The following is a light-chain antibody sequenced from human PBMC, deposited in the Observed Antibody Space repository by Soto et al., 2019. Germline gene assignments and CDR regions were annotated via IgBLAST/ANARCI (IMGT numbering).Light chain of an antibody. Sequence: DIHMTLSASTLSASVGDRVTITCRASQSIKSWLAWYQQEQGKAPKLMIYEASSLESGVPSRFSGSGYGTEFNLTISSLQPEDFATYYCQQLNSYPITFGQGTRLEIK. J-gene: IGKJ5*01. V-gene: IGKV1-5*03. CDR1: QSIKSW. CDR3: QQLNSYPIT. CDR2: EAS.